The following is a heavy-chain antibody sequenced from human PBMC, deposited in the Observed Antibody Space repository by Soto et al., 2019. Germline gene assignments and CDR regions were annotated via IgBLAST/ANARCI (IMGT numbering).Heavy chain of an antibody. CDR3: ASKDGNSSSPWDYCGMDV. J-gene: IGHJ6*02. Sequence: PGGSLKTHLQCLLCIFKSFWLGLVPPVPGKGPEGMGIMYPGDADTRCSPYYQGQVTISADKSINTAYLQWSSLKASDTAMYYCASKDGNSSSPWDYCGMDVWGQGTTVTVSS. CDR1: CIFKSFW. V-gene: IGHV5-51*01. CDR2: MYPGDADT. D-gene: IGHD6-6*01.